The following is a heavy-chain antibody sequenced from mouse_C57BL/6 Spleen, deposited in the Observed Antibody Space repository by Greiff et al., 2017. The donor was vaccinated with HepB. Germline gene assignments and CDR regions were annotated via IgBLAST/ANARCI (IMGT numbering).Heavy chain of an antibody. CDR1: GYTFTSYW. CDR3: ARSPLGWYFDV. V-gene: IGHV1-52*01. D-gene: IGHD4-1*01. Sequence: VQLQQPGAELVRPGSSVKLSCKASGYTFTSYWMHWVKQRPIQGLEWIGNIDPSDSETHYNQKFKDKATLTGDKSSSTAYMQLSSLTSEDSAVYDCARSPLGWYFDVWGTGTTVTVSS. J-gene: IGHJ1*03. CDR2: IDPSDSET.